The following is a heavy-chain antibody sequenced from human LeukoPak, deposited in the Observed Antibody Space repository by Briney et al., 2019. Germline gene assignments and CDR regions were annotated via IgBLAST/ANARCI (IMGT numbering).Heavy chain of an antibody. V-gene: IGHV3-33*06. CDR3: AKDRGSSWFDY. Sequence: GRSLRLSCAASGFTFSSYGMPWGRQAPGKGLEWVAVIWYDGSNKYYAGSVKGRFTISRDNSKNTLYLQMNSLRAEDTAVYYCAKDRGSSWFDYWGQGTLVTVSS. CDR1: GFTFSSYG. CDR2: IWYDGSNK. J-gene: IGHJ4*02. D-gene: IGHD6-13*01.